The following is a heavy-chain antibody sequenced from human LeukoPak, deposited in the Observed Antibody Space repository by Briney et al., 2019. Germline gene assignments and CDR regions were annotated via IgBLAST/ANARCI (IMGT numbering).Heavy chain of an antibody. J-gene: IGHJ4*02. CDR2: IIPIFGTA. V-gene: IGHV1-69*13. CDR3: ARSGDYYYDSSGPQN. D-gene: IGHD3-22*01. Sequence: GASVKVSCKVSGYTLTELSMHWVRQAPGQGLEWMGGIIPIFGTANYAQKFQGRVTITADESTSTAYMELSSLRSEDTAVYYCARSGDYYYDSSGPQNWGQGTLVTVSS. CDR1: GYTLTELS.